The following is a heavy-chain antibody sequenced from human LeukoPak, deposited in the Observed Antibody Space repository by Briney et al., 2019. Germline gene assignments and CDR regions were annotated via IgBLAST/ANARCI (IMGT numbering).Heavy chain of an antibody. CDR1: GFTFSDYY. CDR2: ISGGSGYT. J-gene: IGHJ4*02. Sequence: GGSLRLSCAASGFTFSDYYMSWVRQAPGKWLEWVSYISGGSGYTNYADSVKGRFTISRDNAKSSLYLQMNSLRVEDTAVYYCAREEATGYFDYWGQGTLVTVSS. CDR3: AREEATGYFDY. V-gene: IGHV3-11*05. D-gene: IGHD1-26*01.